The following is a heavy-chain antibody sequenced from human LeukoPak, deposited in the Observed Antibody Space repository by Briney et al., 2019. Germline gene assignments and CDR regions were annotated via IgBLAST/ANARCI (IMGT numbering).Heavy chain of an antibody. V-gene: IGHV4-39*07. CDR2: IYYSGST. D-gene: IGHD3-3*01. Sequence: SETLSLTCTVSGGSISSYYWGWIRQPPGKGLEWIGSIYYSGSTYYNPSLKSRVTISVDTSKNQFSLKLSSVTAADTAVYYCARDCYDFWSGYYTGYVGYWGQGTLVTVSS. CDR3: ARDCYDFWSGYYTGYVGY. J-gene: IGHJ4*02. CDR1: GGSISSYY.